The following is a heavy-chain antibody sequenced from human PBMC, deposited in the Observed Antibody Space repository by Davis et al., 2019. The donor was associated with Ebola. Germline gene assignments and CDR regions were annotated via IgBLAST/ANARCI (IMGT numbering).Heavy chain of an antibody. CDR3: AKVHPPTTVTTGWFDP. V-gene: IGHV3-23*01. CDR1: GFVFSSYA. CDR2: ISVRSIT. Sequence: GESLKISCAASGFVFSSYAMSWVRQAPGKGLEWVSSISVRSITYHADSVKGRFTISRDNSKNTLYLQVNGLRAEDTAVYYCAKVHPPTTVTTGWFDPWGQGTLVTVSS. D-gene: IGHD4-17*01. J-gene: IGHJ5*02.